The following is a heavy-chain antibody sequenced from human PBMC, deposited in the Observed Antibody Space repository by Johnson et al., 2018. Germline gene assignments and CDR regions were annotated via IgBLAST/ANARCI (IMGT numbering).Heavy chain of an antibody. CDR2: ISYDGSNK. CDR3: AKDYGGNSEYYYYYYMDV. J-gene: IGHJ6*03. CDR1: GFTFSSYG. V-gene: IGHV3-30*18. D-gene: IGHD4-23*01. Sequence: QVQLVQSGGDVVQPGRSLRLSCAASGFTFSSYGMHWVRQAPGKGLEWVAVISYDGSNKYYADSVKGRFTISRDNSKNTLYLQMNSLRAEDTAVYYCAKDYGGNSEYYYYYYMDVWGKGTTVTVSS.